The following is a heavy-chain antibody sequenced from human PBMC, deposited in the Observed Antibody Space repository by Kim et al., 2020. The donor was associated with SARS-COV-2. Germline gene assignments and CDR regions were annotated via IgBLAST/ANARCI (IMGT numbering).Heavy chain of an antibody. CDR1: GFTFSSYA. D-gene: IGHD3-9*01. CDR3: AKDDYDILTGILDY. V-gene: IGHV3-23*01. CDR2: ISGSGGST. Sequence: GGSLRLSCAASGFTFSSYAMSWVRQAPGKGLEWVSAISGSGGSTYYADSVKGRFTISRDNSKNTLYLQMNSLRAEDTAVYYCAKDDYDILTGILDYWGQGTLVTVSS. J-gene: IGHJ4*02.